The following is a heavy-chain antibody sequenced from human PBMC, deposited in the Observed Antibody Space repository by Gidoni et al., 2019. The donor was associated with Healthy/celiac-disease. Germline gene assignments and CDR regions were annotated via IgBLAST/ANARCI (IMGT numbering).Heavy chain of an antibody. Sequence: QVQLQQSGPGLVKPSQTLSRTCAITGESVSSNSAAWNWIRQSPSRCLEWLGRTYYRSKWYNDYAVSVRSRITINPDTSKNQFSLQLNSVTPEDTAVYYCARAEWATRHAFDIWGQGTMVTVSS. D-gene: IGHD3-3*01. V-gene: IGHV6-1*01. CDR3: ARAEWATRHAFDI. J-gene: IGHJ3*02. CDR1: GESVSSNSAA. CDR2: TYYRSKWYN.